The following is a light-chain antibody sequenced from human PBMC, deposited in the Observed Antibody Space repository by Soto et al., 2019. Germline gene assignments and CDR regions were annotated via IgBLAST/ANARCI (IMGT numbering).Light chain of an antibody. CDR2: KAS. CDR1: QSISSW. CDR3: QQYNSHPT. V-gene: IGKV1-5*03. Sequence: DIQMTQSPSTLSASVGDRVTITCRASQSISSWLAWYQQKPGKAPKLLIYKASSLESGVPSRFSGSGSGTEFTLTISSLQPDDFETYYCQQYNSHPTFGGGTKVEIK. J-gene: IGKJ4*01.